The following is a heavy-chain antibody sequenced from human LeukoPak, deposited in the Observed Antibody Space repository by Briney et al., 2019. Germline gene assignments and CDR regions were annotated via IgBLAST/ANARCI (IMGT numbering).Heavy chain of an antibody. J-gene: IGHJ5*02. V-gene: IGHV4-34*01. D-gene: IGHD5/OR15-5a*01. CDR2: INHSGST. CDR1: GGSFSGYY. Sequence: SETLSLTCAVYGGSFSGYYWSWIRQPPGKGLEWIGEINHSGSTNYNPSLKSRVTISVDTSKNQFSLKLSSVTAADTAVYYCAGEVSRDLRWFDPWGQGTLVTVSS. CDR3: AGEVSRDLRWFDP.